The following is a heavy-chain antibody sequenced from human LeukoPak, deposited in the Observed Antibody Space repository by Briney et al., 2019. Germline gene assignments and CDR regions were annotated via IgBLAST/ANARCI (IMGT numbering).Heavy chain of an antibody. CDR2: IYYSGST. D-gene: IGHD6-25*01. CDR1: GGSISSGDYY. Sequence: SETLSLTCTVSGGSISSGDYYWSWIRQPPGKGLEWIGYIYYSGSTYYNPSHKSRVTMSVDTSKNQFSLKLSSVTAADTAVFYCARDRSGIAADWGQGILVTVSS. V-gene: IGHV4-30-4*01. CDR3: ARDRSGIAAD. J-gene: IGHJ4*02.